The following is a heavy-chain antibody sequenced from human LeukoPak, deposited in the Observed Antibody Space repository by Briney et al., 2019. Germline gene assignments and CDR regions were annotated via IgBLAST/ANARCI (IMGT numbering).Heavy chain of an antibody. CDR1: GYSISSGYY. J-gene: IGHJ4*02. D-gene: IGHD3-3*01. V-gene: IGHV4-38-2*02. CDR2: IYHSGST. Sequence: PSETLSLTCTVSGYSISSGYYWGWIRPPPGKGLEWIGSIYHSGSTYYNPSLKSRFTISVDTSKNQFSLKLSSVAAADTAVYYCARGYDFWSGYYRGHWGQGTLVTVSS. CDR3: ARGYDFWSGYYRGH.